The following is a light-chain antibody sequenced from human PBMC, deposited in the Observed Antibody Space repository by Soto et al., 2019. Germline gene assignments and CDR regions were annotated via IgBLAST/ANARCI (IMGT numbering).Light chain of an antibody. V-gene: IGKV3-20*01. CDR3: QQYAGSPGT. J-gene: IGKJ1*01. CDR1: QDVRYSF. Sequence: EIVLTQSPGTLSLSPGERATLSCRASQDVRYSFLAWYQQKPGQAPRLLIYHASNSVTGIPDRFSGSGSGKDFTLPISRLEPEDFAVYYCQQYAGSPGTFGQGTKVEIK. CDR2: HAS.